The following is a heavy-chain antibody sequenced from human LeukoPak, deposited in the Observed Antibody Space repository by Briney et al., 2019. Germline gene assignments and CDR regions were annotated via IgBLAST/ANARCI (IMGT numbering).Heavy chain of an antibody. CDR2: INPSGGST. V-gene: IGHV1-46*01. J-gene: IGHJ6*02. CDR3: ARDLKPNSSGWYANYYYGMDV. Sequence: ASVKVSCKASGYTFTSYYMHWVRQAPGQGLEWMGIINPSGGSTSYAQKFQGRVTMTRDTSTGTVYMELSSLRSEDTAVYYCARDLKPNSSGWYANYYYGMDVWGQGTTVTVSS. D-gene: IGHD6-19*01. CDR1: GYTFTSYY.